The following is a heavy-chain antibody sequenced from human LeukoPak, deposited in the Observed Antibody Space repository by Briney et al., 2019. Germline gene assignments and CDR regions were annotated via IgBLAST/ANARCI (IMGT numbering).Heavy chain of an antibody. V-gene: IGHV1-24*01. D-gene: IGHD3-10*01. CDR3: ATDLWGGSSGSYYPLNY. CDR1: GYTLTELS. J-gene: IGHJ4*02. CDR2: FDPEDGEA. Sequence: SGKVSCKVSGYTLTELSMHWVRQAPGKGLEWMGGFDPEDGEAIYAQKFQGRVTMTEDTSTDTAYMELSSLRSEDTAVYYCATDLWGGSSGSYYPLNYWGQGTLVTVSS.